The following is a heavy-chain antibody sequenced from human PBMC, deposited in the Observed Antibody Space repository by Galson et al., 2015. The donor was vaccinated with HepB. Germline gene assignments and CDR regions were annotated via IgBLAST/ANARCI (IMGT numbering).Heavy chain of an antibody. J-gene: IGHJ5*02. CDR1: GFTFSSYS. V-gene: IGHV3-21*01. Sequence: SLRLSCAASGFTFSSYSMNWVRQAPGKGLQWVSSISDSSTYIYYADSVKGRFTISRDNAKNSLYLQMDSLRAEDTAVYYCARAVIAAAGTDWFDPWGPGTLVTVSS. CDR3: ARAVIAAAGTDWFDP. D-gene: IGHD6-13*01. CDR2: ISDSSTYI.